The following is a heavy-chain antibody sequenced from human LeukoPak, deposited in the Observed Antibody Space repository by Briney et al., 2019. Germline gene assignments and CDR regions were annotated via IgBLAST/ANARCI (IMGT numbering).Heavy chain of an antibody. CDR2: IYDGGTT. D-gene: IGHD3-22*01. J-gene: IGHJ4*02. V-gene: IGHV4-39*01. Sequence: KPSETLSLTCSVSGGSISSSNHHWGWIRQPPGKGLEWIGTIYDGGTTYYNPSLKSRVTIAVDTSKNQLSLNLTTVTAADTAVYFCARPPSGSETSGYFWLWGQGTLVTVSS. CDR1: GGSISSSNHH. CDR3: ARPPSGSETSGYFWL.